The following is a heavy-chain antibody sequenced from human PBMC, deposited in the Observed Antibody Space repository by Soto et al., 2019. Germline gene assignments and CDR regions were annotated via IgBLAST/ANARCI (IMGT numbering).Heavy chain of an antibody. CDR3: ARDRIEDSSGYALGY. CDR2: INPSGGST. D-gene: IGHD3-22*01. V-gene: IGHV1-46*01. CDR1: GYTFTSYY. J-gene: IGHJ4*02. Sequence: PGASVKVSCKASGYTFTSYYMHWVRQAPGQGLEWMGIINPSGGSTSYAQKFQGRVTMTRDTSTSTVYMELSSLRSEDTAVYYCARDRIEDSSGYALGYWGQGTLVTVSS.